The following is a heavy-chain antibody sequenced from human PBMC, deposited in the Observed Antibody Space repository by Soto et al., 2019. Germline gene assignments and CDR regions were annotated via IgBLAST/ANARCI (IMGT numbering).Heavy chain of an antibody. CDR2: ISGSGGST. V-gene: IGHV3-23*01. CDR3: ARDGHYYDSSAKYYFDY. CDR1: GFTFSSYA. Sequence: GGSLRLSCAASGFTFSSYAMSWVRQAPGKGLEWVSAISGSGGSTYYADSVKGRFTISRDNAKNSLYLQMNSLRAEDTAVYYCARDGHYYDSSAKYYFDYWGQGTLVTV. D-gene: IGHD3-22*01. J-gene: IGHJ4*02.